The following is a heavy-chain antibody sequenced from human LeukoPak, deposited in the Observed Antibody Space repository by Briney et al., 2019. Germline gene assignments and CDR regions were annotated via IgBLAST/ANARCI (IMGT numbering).Heavy chain of an antibody. D-gene: IGHD1-1*01. CDR3: AKANWVSNADAVW. CDR2: ISSRGDST. V-gene: IGHV3-23*01. CDR1: ELTFGNYA. Sequence: GGSRRLSCAAPELTFGNYAMSWVRQFPGRGLEWVSTISSRGDSTYDADSVKGRFTLSRDDSRNTVYLQLNNLRVEDTAIYYCAKANWVSNADAVWWGQGTQVTVSS. J-gene: IGHJ4*02.